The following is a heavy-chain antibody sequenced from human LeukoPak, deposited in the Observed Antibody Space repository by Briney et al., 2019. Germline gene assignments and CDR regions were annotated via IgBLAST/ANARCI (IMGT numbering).Heavy chain of an antibody. CDR2: INSSGSIT. D-gene: IGHD1-14*01. CDR3: TRDWRNMGFDI. CDR1: GFTLSSFR. V-gene: IGHV3-74*03. Sequence: GRSLRLSCAASGFTLSSFRMYWARKAPGKGLDCVSRINSSGSITTDADSVKGRFTISRDKAKNTLSLQMNSLRAEDTAVYYCTRDWRNMGFDIWGQGTMVAVSS. J-gene: IGHJ3*02.